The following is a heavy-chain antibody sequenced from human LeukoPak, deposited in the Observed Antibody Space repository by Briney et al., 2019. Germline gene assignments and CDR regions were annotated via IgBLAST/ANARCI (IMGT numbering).Heavy chain of an antibody. CDR3: ARGRYSYDPFDY. Sequence: GGSLRLSCAASGFTFSSYWMHWVRQAPGKGLVWVSRINSDGSSTSYADSVKGRFTISRDNAKNTLYLQMNSLRGEDTGVYYCARGRYSYDPFDYWGQGTVVTVSS. D-gene: IGHD5-18*01. V-gene: IGHV3-74*01. CDR1: GFTFSSYW. CDR2: INSDGSST. J-gene: IGHJ4*02.